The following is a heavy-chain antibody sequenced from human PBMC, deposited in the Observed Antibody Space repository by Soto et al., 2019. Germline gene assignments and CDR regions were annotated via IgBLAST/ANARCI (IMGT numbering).Heavy chain of an antibody. V-gene: IGHV3-21*01. D-gene: IGHD6-19*01. CDR3: ARDKELWGIAVAGYYFDY. Sequence: GGSLRLSCAASGFTFSSYSMNWVRQAPGKGLEWVSSISSSSSYIYYADSVKGRFTISRDNAKNSLYLQMNSLRAEDTAVYYCARDKELWGIAVAGYYFDYWDQGTLVTVSS. CDR1: GFTFSSYS. CDR2: ISSSSSYI. J-gene: IGHJ4*02.